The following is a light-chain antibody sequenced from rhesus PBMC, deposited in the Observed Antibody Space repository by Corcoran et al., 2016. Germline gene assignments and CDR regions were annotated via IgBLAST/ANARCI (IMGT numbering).Light chain of an antibody. Sequence: DIQMTQSPPSLPASLGDTVTITCRASQGISTSLAWYQQKPGKAPKVLIYKESSLQSGVPSRFSGTGYGTDFTLTISSLQSEDFATYYCQQYINRPFSFGQGTKVEIK. CDR3: QQYINRPFS. V-gene: IGKV1-22*01. J-gene: IGKJ2*01. CDR1: QGISTS. CDR2: KES.